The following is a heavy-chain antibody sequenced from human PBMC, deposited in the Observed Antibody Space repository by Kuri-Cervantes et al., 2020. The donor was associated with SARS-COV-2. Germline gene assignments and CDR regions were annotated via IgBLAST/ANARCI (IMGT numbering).Heavy chain of an antibody. V-gene: IGHV1-18*04. CDR1: GYNFTTYG. D-gene: IGHD5-18*01. CDR3: ARDGYSYGVYYYYYLDV. CDR2: ISGYNGNT. Sequence: ASVKVSCKASGYNFTTYGISWVRQAPGQGLEWMGWISGYNGNTYYAQKFQGRVTMTMDTSTTTAYMELRSLRSDDTAVYYCARDGYSYGVYYYYYLDVWGKGTTVTVSS. J-gene: IGHJ6*03.